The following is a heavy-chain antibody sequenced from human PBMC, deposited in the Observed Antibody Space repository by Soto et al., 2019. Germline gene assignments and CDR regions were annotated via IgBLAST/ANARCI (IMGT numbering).Heavy chain of an antibody. J-gene: IGHJ4*02. D-gene: IGHD3-16*02. CDR2: INAGNGNT. V-gene: IGHV1-3*01. CDR1: GYTFTSHA. Sequence: ASVKVSCKASGYTFTSHAMHWVRQAPGQRXEWMGWINAGNGNTKYSQKFQGRVTITRDTSASTAYMELSSLRSEDTAVYYCARDSIMITFGGVIVEYYFDYWGQGTLVTVSS. CDR3: ARDSIMITFGGVIVEYYFDY.